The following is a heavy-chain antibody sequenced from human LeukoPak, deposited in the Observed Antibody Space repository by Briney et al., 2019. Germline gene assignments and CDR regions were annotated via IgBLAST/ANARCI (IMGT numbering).Heavy chain of an antibody. CDR1: GFTFSDYY. V-gene: IGHV3-11*01. D-gene: IGHD3-16*02. J-gene: IGHJ4*02. Sequence: GGSLRLSCAASGFTFSDYYMSWIRQAPGKGLEWVSYISSSGSTIYYADSVKGRFTISRDNAKNTLYLQMNSLKTEDTAVYYCTTVRVNDYIWGSYRYSYFDYWGQGTLVTVSS. CDR2: ISSSGSTI. CDR3: TTVRVNDYIWGSYRYSYFDY.